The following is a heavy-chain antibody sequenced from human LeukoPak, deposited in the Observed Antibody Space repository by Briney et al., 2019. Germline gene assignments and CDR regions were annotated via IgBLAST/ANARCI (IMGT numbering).Heavy chain of an antibody. D-gene: IGHD2-21*02. CDR1: GGTFISYA. V-gene: IGHV1-69*13. Sequence: GASVKVSCKASGGTFISYAISWVRQAPGQGLEWMGGIIPIFGTANYAQKFQGRVTITADESTSTAYMELSSLRSEDTAVYYCATLREYCGGDCSTHYFDYWGQGTLVTVSS. J-gene: IGHJ4*02. CDR2: IIPIFGTA. CDR3: ATLREYCGGDCSTHYFDY.